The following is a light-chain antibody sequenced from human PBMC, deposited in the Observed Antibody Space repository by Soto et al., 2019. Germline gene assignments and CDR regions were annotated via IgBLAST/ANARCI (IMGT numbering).Light chain of an antibody. J-gene: IGKJ1*01. V-gene: IGKV1-5*01. CDR2: DAS. CDR1: QSISNR. Sequence: DIQMTQSPSTLSTSVGDTVTITCRASQSISNRLAWYQQKPGKAPKYLIYDASSLQSGTPSRFSGSGSGTEFTLSISSLQPDDFATYYSQQYNSYPWTFGQGTKVEIK. CDR3: QQYNSYPWT.